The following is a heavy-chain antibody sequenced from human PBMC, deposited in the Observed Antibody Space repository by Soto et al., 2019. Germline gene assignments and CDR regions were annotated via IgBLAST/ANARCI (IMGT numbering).Heavy chain of an antibody. CDR1: GGTIRSSTM. D-gene: IGHD5-12*01. CDR2: IYHSGST. J-gene: IGHJ4*02. V-gene: IGHV4-4*02. CDR3: SKGGRGYEFDY. Sequence: SETLSLTCTASGGTIRSSTMWRCLHPPAGKGQEGIAEIYHSGSTNYNPSLESRVTISVDKSKNQFSLKLSSLTAADMAVYYCSKGGRGYEFDYWGQGTLVTVSS.